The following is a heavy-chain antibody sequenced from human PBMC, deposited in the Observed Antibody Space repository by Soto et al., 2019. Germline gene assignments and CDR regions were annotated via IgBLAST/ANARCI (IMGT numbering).Heavy chain of an antibody. D-gene: IGHD3-10*01. Sequence: ASVKVSCKASGYTFSIYGINWVRQAPGQGLEWMGWISPYNGNTKYAQNLQGRVTMTTDTSTSTAYMELRSLRPDDTAVYYCVRDLDGIRSYYNEYLGKGTLINVSS. CDR2: ISPYNGNT. V-gene: IGHV1-18*01. CDR1: GYTFSIYG. CDR3: VRDLDGIRSYYNEY. J-gene: IGHJ4*02.